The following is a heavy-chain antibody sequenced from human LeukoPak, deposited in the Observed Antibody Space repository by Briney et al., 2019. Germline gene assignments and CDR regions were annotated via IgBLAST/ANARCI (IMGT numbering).Heavy chain of an antibody. J-gene: IGHJ5*02. Sequence: PGGSLRLSCAASGFTFSSYGMHWVRQAPGKGLEWVAFIRYDGSNKYYADPVKGRFTISRDNSKNTLYLQMNSLRAEDTAVYYCAKGGTWLIDPWGQGTLVTVSS. CDR3: AKGGTWLIDP. CDR2: IRYDGSNK. V-gene: IGHV3-30*02. D-gene: IGHD1-1*01. CDR1: GFTFSSYG.